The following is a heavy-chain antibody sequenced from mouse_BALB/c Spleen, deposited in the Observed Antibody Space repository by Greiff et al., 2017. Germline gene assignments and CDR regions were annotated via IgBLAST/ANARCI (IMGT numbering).Heavy chain of an antibody. CDR1: GYSFTSYW. V-gene: IGHV1-61*01. Sequence: QVQLQQPGAELVRPGASVKLSCKASGYSFTSYWMDWVKQRPGQGLEWIGIIHPSDSDTRLNQKFKDKATLTVDKSSSTAYMQLSSLTSEDSALYDCAQYGEFAYWGQGTTLTVSS. CDR2: IHPSDSDT. CDR3: AQYGEFAY. D-gene: IGHD2-10*02. J-gene: IGHJ2*01.